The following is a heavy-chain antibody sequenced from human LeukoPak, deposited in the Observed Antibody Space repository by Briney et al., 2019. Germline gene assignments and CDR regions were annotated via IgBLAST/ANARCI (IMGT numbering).Heavy chain of an antibody. CDR1: GFTFSNYW. J-gene: IGHJ4*02. CDR3: ANDGRAYCGADCYPLY. Sequence: GGSLRLSCAASGFTFSNYWMSWVRQAPGKGLEWVANIKQDGSEKYYVDSVKGRFTIYRDNAKNSLYLQMNSLRAEDTAVYYCANDGRAYCGADCYPLYWGQGTLVTVSS. D-gene: IGHD2-21*02. CDR2: IKQDGSEK. V-gene: IGHV3-7*01.